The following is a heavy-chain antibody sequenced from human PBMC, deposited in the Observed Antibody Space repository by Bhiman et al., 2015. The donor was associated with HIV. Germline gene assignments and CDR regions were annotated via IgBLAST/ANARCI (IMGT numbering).Heavy chain of an antibody. Sequence: QVQLVESGGGVVQPGKSRRLSCAASGFTFSSSPMHWVRQAPGKGLEWVTVISYDGRKKYYADSVKGRFSISRDNFKNTLYLQMDSLRAEDTAVYYCARDLGLTMVRGVMRDWGQGSLVTVSS. D-gene: IGHD3-10*01. CDR3: ARDLGLTMVRGVMRD. J-gene: IGHJ4*02. V-gene: IGHV3-30*04. CDR2: ISYDGRKK. CDR1: GFTFSSSP.